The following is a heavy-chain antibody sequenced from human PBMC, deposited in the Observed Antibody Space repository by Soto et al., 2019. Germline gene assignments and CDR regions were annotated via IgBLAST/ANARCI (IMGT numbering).Heavy chain of an antibody. J-gene: IGHJ4*02. D-gene: IGHD3-22*01. CDR3: ARGYSSGYSAFDY. CDR1: GFIFNNYG. Sequence: SLRLSCASSGFIFNNYGMHWVRQAPGKGLEWVALIYYDGTSKYYADSVKGRFTISRDNSRDTLYLQVNSLRAEDTAVYYCARGYSSGYSAFDYWGQGATVTVSS. CDR2: IYYDGTSK. V-gene: IGHV3-33*01.